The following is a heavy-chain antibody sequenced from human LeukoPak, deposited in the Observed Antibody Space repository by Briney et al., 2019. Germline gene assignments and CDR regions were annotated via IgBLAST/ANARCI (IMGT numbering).Heavy chain of an antibody. CDR3: AKRWGDDTYYFDF. CDR1: GFTFSIYA. V-gene: IGHV3-23*01. Sequence: GGSLRLSCAASGFTFSIYAMSWVRQAPGKGLEWVSGISGSGGSTYYADSVKGRFTISRDNSKNTLYLQMNSLRAEDTAVYYCAKRWGDDTYYFDFWGQGNLVTVSS. CDR2: ISGSGGST. D-gene: IGHD3-10*01. J-gene: IGHJ4*02.